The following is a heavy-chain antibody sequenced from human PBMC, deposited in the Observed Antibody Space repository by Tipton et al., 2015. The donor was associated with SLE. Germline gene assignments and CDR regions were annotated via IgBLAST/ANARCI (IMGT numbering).Heavy chain of an antibody. Sequence: QLVQSGAEVKKPGESLQISCKGSGYSFTSHWIGWVRQMPGKGLEWMGIIYPGDSDTRYSPPFQGQVTFSADKSISTAYLQWSYLKASDTAMYYCARLGPDCSSTSCYFDYWGQGTLATVSS. J-gene: IGHJ4*02. V-gene: IGHV5-51*03. CDR3: ARLGPDCSSTSCYFDY. D-gene: IGHD2-2*01. CDR2: IYPGDSDT. CDR1: GYSFTSHW.